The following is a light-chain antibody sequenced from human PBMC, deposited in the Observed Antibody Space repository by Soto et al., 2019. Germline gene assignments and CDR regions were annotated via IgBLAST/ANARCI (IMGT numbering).Light chain of an antibody. J-gene: IGKJ1*01. CDR1: QSVSNNY. Sequence: IGLTQSPGPLFLSPGERATLSFRASQSVSNNYLAWYQQKPGQAPRLLIYGASNRATGIPDRFSGSGSGTDFTLTISRLEPEDFAVYYCQQYGSSGTFGQGTKVDIK. CDR3: QQYGSSGT. CDR2: GAS. V-gene: IGKV3-20*01.